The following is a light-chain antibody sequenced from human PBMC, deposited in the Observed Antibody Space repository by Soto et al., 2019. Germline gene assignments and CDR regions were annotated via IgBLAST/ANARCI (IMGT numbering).Light chain of an antibody. CDR2: DAS. J-gene: IGKJ1*01. V-gene: IGKV1-5*01. CDR1: QSISSW. CDR3: QQYNSYPWT. Sequence: DIQMTQSPSTLSASVGDRVTITCRASQSISSWLAWYQQKPGKAPKLLIYDASSLESGVPSRFSGSGSGTEFTLATSSLQPDTFATYYCQQYNSYPWTFVQVTKVVIK.